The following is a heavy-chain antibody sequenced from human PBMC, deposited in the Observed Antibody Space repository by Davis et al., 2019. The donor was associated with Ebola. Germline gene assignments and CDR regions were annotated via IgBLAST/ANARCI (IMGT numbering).Heavy chain of an antibody. V-gene: IGHV4-34*01. Sequence: MPGGSLRLSCAVYGGSFSGYYWSWIRQPPGKGLEWIGYIYHSGSTYYNPSLKSRVTISVDRSKNQFSLKLSSVTAADTAVYYCARSSAIMITFGGVIVSDAFDIWGQGTMVTVSS. CDR2: IYHSGST. CDR1: GGSFSGYY. CDR3: ARSSAIMITFGGVIVSDAFDI. J-gene: IGHJ3*02. D-gene: IGHD3-16*02.